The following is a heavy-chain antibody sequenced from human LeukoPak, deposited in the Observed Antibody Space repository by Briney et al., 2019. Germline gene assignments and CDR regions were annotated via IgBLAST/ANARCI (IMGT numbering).Heavy chain of an antibody. V-gene: IGHV3-23*01. CDR2: ISGSGGST. CDR1: GFTFSSYA. J-gene: IGHJ2*01. CDR3: AKSSPAYYDFWSGQFWYFDL. Sequence: GGSLRLSCAASGFTFSSYAMSWVRQAPGKGLEWVSAISGSGGSTYYADSVKGRFTISRDNSKNTLYLQMNSLRAEDTAVYYCAKSSPAYYDFWSGQFWYFDLWGRGTLVTVSS. D-gene: IGHD3-3*01.